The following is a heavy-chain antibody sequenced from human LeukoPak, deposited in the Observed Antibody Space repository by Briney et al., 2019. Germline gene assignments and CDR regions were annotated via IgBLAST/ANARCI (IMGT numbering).Heavy chain of an antibody. Sequence: GGSLRLSCAASGFTFGDYAMHWVRQAPGKGLEWVSGISWNSVNIGYADSVKGRFTISRDNAKNSLYLQMNSLRAEDTAVYYCARERQNKDFWSGGDYWGQGTLVTVSS. D-gene: IGHD3-3*01. V-gene: IGHV3-9*01. J-gene: IGHJ4*02. CDR2: ISWNSVNI. CDR3: ARERQNKDFWSGGDY. CDR1: GFTFGDYA.